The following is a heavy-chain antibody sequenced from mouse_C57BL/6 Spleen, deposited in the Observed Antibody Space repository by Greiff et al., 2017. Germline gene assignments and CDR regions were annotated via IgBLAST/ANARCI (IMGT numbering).Heavy chain of an antibody. CDR2: ISNGGGST. Sequence: DVKLVESGGGLVQPGGSLKLSCAASGFTFSDYYMYWVRQTPEKRLEWVAYISNGGGSTYYPDTVKGRFPISRDNAKNTLYLQMRRRRSEYTAMYCCARRKRAAAYCVYYEDYFDYWGQGTTLTVSS. J-gene: IGHJ2*01. CDR3: ARRKRAAAYCVYYEDYFDY. D-gene: IGHD1-1*01. V-gene: IGHV5-12*01. CDR1: GFTFSDYY.